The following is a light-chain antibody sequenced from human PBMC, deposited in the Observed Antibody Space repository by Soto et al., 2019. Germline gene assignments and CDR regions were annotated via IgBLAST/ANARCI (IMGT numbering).Light chain of an antibody. CDR2: SAS. CDR1: QSVSSS. CDR3: QQYINGYT. J-gene: IGKJ2*01. V-gene: IGKV3-15*01. Sequence: DMPRSRMTLYVSPGERDTLSCRASQSVSSSLAWYQQKPGQAPRLLIYSASTRATGIPARFSGSGSGTEFTLTISSLESEDFAVYYCQQYINGYTFGQGTK.